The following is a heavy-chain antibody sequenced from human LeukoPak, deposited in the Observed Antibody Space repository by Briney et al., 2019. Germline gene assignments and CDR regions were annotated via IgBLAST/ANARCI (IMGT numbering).Heavy chain of an antibody. J-gene: IGHJ5*02. CDR1: GGSISSYY. Sequence: PSETLSLTCTVSGGSISSYYWSWIRQPPGKGLEWIGYIYYSGSTKYNPSLKSRVTISVDTSKNQFSLKLSSVTAADTALYYCARDPTTVVTGWFDPWGQGTLVTVSS. D-gene: IGHD4-23*01. CDR2: IYYSGST. CDR3: ARDPTTVVTGWFDP. V-gene: IGHV4-59*01.